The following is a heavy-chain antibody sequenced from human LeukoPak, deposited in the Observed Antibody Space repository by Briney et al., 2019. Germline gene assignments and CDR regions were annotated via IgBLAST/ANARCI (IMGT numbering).Heavy chain of an antibody. V-gene: IGHV3-23*01. CDR3: ATRPIVGAPY. CDR1: GFIFSSYA. J-gene: IGHJ4*02. CDR2: ISGSGGVT. D-gene: IGHD1-26*01. Sequence: GGSLRLSRAASGFIFSSYAMNWVRQAPGKGLEWISGISGSGGVTYYADSVKGRFTISRDNSKNTLYVQMNSLRAEDTAVYYCATRPIVGAPYWSQGTLVTVSS.